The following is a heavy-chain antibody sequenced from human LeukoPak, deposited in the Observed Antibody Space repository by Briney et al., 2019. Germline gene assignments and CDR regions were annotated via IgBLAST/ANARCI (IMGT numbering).Heavy chain of an antibody. CDR1: GGSFSGYY. V-gene: IGHV4-59*01. Sequence: SETLSLTCAVYGGSFSGYYWSWIRQPPGKGLEWIGYIYYSGSTNYNPSLKSRVTISVDTSKKQVSLKLSSVTAADTAVYYCARVSPRPRFDYWGQGTLVTVSS. CDR3: ARVSPRPRFDY. J-gene: IGHJ4*02. CDR2: IYYSGST. D-gene: IGHD1-14*01.